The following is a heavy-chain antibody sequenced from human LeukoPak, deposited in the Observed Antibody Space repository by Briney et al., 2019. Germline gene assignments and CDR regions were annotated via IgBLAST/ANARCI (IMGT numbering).Heavy chain of an antibody. V-gene: IGHV1-69*05. D-gene: IGHD3-16*01. CDR1: GVTFSSYA. CDR2: IISIFGTS. J-gene: IGHJ5*02. Sequence: ASVKVSCKASGVTFSSYAISWVRQAPGQRLEWMGGIISIFGTSNIAQNFPGRVTITTDESTSTTSMELSSLRSEDTAVYYCERELWALTTNNRFDPWGQGTLVTVSS. CDR3: ERELWALTTNNRFDP.